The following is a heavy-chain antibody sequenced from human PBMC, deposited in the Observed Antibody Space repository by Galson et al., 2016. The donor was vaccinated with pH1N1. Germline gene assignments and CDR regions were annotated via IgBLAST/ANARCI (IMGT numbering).Heavy chain of an antibody. J-gene: IGHJ6*02. V-gene: IGHV7-4-1*02. CDR2: INTNTGNP. D-gene: IGHD2-2*01. CDR3: ARSYCSSTSCYGGSYSYYGMDV. Sequence: SVKVSCKASGYTFTNYAMNWVRQAPGQGLEWMGWINTNTGNPTYVQGFTGRFVFSLDTSVSTAYLQISGLKAEDTAVYYCARSYCSSTSCYGGSYSYYGMDVWGQGTTVTVSS. CDR1: GYTFTNYA.